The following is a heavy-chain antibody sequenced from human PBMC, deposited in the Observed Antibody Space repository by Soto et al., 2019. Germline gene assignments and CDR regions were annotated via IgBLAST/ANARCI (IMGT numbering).Heavy chain of an antibody. V-gene: IGHV4-31*03. Sequence: QVQLQESGPGLVKPSQTLSLTCTVSGGSISSGGYYWSWIRQHPGKGLEGIGYIYYSGSTYYNPSLKSRVTILVDTSKNKFSLMLSSVTAADTAVYYCARQGTEQQLVPGPKNWFDSWGQGTLVTVSS. CDR3: ARQGTEQQLVPGPKNWFDS. CDR1: GGSISSGGYY. CDR2: IYYSGST. J-gene: IGHJ5*01. D-gene: IGHD6-13*01.